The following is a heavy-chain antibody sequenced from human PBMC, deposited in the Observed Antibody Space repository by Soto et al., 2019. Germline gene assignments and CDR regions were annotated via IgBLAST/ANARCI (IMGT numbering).Heavy chain of an antibody. Sequence: PSETLSLTCAVYGGSFSGYYWSWIRQPPGKGLEWIGEINHSGSTNYNPSLKSRVTISVDTSKNQFSLKLSSVTAADTAVYYCARENFNWNYDWFDPWGQGTLVTVPQ. D-gene: IGHD1-7*01. CDR1: GGSFSGYY. CDR2: INHSGST. V-gene: IGHV4-34*01. CDR3: ARENFNWNYDWFDP. J-gene: IGHJ5*02.